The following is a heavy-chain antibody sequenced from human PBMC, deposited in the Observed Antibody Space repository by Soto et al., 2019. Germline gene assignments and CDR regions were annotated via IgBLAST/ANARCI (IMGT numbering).Heavy chain of an antibody. Sequence: SETLSLTCTVSGGSISSYYWSWIRQPPGKGLEWIGYIYYSGSTNYNPSLKSRVTISVDTSKNQFSLKLSSVTAADTAVYYCARLRILAYCGGDCLTYYFDYWGQGTLVT. CDR1: GGSISSYY. V-gene: IGHV4-59*08. CDR3: ARLRILAYCGGDCLTYYFDY. CDR2: IYYSGST. J-gene: IGHJ4*02. D-gene: IGHD2-21*01.